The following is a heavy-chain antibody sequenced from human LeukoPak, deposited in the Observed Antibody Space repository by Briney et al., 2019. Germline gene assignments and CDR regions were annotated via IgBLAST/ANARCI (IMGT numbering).Heavy chain of an antibody. D-gene: IGHD2/OR15-2a*01. CDR2: MYYSGST. CDR3: AGVVRTFSGMDA. V-gene: IGHV4-31*02. J-gene: IGHJ6*02. CDR1: GFTFGDYS. Sequence: LRLSCAASGFTFGDYSMNWIRQHPGKGLEWIGFMYYSGSTYYNPSLKGRVTISVDTSKNQFTLKLSSVTAADTAVYYCAGVVRTFSGMDAWGQGTTVTVSS.